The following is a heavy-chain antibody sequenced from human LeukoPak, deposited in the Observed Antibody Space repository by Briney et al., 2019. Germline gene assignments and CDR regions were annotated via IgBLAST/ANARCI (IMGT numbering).Heavy chain of an antibody. CDR2: IYYSGST. CDR3: AIAVAGTGAAFDI. V-gene: IGHV4-59*01. Sequence: PSETLSLTCTVSGGSISSYYWSWIRQPPGKGLEWIGYIYYSGSTNYNPSLKSQVTISVDTSKNQFSLKLSSVTAADTAVYYCAIAVAGTGAAFDIWGQGTMVTVSS. J-gene: IGHJ3*02. CDR1: GGSISSYY. D-gene: IGHD6-19*01.